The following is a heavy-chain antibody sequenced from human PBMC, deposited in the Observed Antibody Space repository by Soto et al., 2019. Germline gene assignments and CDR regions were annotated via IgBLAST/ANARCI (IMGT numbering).Heavy chain of an antibody. CDR3: AREESVTYYFDY. D-gene: IGHD3-10*01. Sequence: SETLSLTCTVSGGSISRGDYYWSWIRQPPGKGLEWVGYVFYSGSARYNPSLRSRVTISKDTAKNQFSLKLSSVTAADTAVYYCAREESVTYYFDYWGPGTLVTVSS. CDR1: GGSISRGDYY. J-gene: IGHJ4*02. V-gene: IGHV4-61*08. CDR2: VFYSGSA.